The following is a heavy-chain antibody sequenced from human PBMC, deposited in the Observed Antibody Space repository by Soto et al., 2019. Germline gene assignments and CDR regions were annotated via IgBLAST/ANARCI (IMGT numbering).Heavy chain of an antibody. J-gene: IGHJ4*02. CDR3: TSYYDFWSGYYRYYFDY. V-gene: IGHV3-49*03. D-gene: IGHD3-3*01. CDR1: GFTFGDYA. CDR2: IRSKAYGGTT. Sequence: GGSLRLSCTASGFTFGDYAMSWFRQAPGKGLEWVGFIRSKAYGGTTEYAASVKGRFTISRDDSKSIAYLQMNSLKTEDTAVYYCTSYYDFWSGYYRYYFDYWGQGTLVTVSS.